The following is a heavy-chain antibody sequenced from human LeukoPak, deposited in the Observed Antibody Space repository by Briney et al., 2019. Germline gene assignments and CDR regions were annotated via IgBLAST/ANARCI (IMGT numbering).Heavy chain of an antibody. J-gene: IGHJ4*02. CDR3: ASIYYDFWSGYYTGFDY. D-gene: IGHD3-3*01. CDR2: IYTSGST. CDR1: GGSISSYY. V-gene: IGHV4-4*09. Sequence: PSETLSLTCTVSGGSISSYYWSWIRQPPAKGLEWIGYIYTSGSTNYNPSLKSRVTISVDTSKNQFSLKLSSVTAADTAVYYCASIYYDFWSGYYTGFDYWGQGTPVTVSS.